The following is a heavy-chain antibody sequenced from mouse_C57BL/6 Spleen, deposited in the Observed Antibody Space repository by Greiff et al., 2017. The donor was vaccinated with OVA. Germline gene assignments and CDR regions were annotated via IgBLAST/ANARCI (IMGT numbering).Heavy chain of an antibody. J-gene: IGHJ4*01. Sequence: EVKLVESGEGLVKPGGSLKLSCAASGFTFSSYAMSWVRQTPEKRLEWVAYISSGGDYIYYADTVKGRFTISRDNARNTLYLQMSSLKSEDTAMYYCTREAYGSSYVNYAMDYWGQGTSVTVSS. CDR1: GFTFSSYA. CDR3: TREAYGSSYVNYAMDY. CDR2: ISSGGDYI. D-gene: IGHD1-1*01. V-gene: IGHV5-9-1*02.